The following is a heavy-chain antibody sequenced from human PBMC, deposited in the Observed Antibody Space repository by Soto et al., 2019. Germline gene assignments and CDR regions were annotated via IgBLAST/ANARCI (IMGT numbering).Heavy chain of an antibody. CDR2: INPNSGGT. CDR3: ARGIAARPANNWFDP. J-gene: IGHJ5*02. CDR1: GYTFTGYY. D-gene: IGHD6-6*01. Sequence: QVQLVQSGAEVKKPGASVKVSCKASGYTFTGYYMHWVRQAPGQGLEWMGWINPNSGGTNYAQKFQGRVTMTRDTSISTAYMELSRLRSDDTAVYYCARGIAARPANNWFDPWGQGNLVTVSS. V-gene: IGHV1-2*02.